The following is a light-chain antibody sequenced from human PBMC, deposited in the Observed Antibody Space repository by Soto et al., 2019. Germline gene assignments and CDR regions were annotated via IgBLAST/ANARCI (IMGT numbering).Light chain of an antibody. V-gene: IGLV2-23*01. CDR1: SSDVGSSNL. CDR2: EGS. CDR3: CSYAGSSTWV. J-gene: IGLJ3*02. Sequence: QSALTQPAYVSGSPGQSITISCTGTSSDVGSSNLVSWYQQHPGKAPKLMIYEGSKRPSGVSDRFYGSKTGNTASLTISGLQAEDAGDYYCCSYAGSSTWVFGGGTKLTVL.